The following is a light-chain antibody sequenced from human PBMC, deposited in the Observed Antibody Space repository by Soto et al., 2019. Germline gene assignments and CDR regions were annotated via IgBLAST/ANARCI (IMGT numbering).Light chain of an antibody. CDR1: QSVSSSY. CDR3: QQYGSSLIT. Sequence: EIVLTHSPRTLSLSPGERATLSCRASQSVSSSYLAWYQQKPGQAPRLLIYGASSRATGIPDRFSASGSGTDFTLTISGLEPEDFAVYYCQQYGSSLITFGQGTRLEIK. J-gene: IGKJ5*01. V-gene: IGKV3-20*01. CDR2: GAS.